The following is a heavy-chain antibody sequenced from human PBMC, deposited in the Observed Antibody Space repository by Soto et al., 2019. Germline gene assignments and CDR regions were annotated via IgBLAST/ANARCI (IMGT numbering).Heavy chain of an antibody. Sequence: EVQLLESGGGLVQPGGSLRLSCAASAFTFSSYAMSWVRQAPGKGLEWVSAISASGGSTYYADSVKGRFTISRDSSGNTLYLQMSSLRADDTAVYYCAKGSGNSVYNFDNWGQGTLVTVSS. CDR1: AFTFSSYA. V-gene: IGHV3-23*01. D-gene: IGHD1-26*01. CDR3: AKGSGNSVYNFDN. J-gene: IGHJ4*02. CDR2: ISASGGST.